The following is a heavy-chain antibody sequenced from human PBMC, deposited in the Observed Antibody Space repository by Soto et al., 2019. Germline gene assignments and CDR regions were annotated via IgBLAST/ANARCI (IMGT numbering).Heavy chain of an antibody. V-gene: IGHV1-18*04. CDR3: ARGSCSSTSCYKEYYFDL. CDR1: GYTFTSYG. J-gene: IGHJ4*02. Sequence: APVKVSCEASGYTFTSYGISWVRQAPGQGLEWMGCISPYIDTTNYAQKLQGRVTMTADKSTSTAYMELSSLRSEDTAVYYCARGSCSSTSCYKEYYFDLWGQGTLVT. CDR2: ISPYIDTT. D-gene: IGHD2-2*02.